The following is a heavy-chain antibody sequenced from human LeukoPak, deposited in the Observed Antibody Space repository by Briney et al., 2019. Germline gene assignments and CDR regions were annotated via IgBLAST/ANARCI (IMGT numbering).Heavy chain of an antibody. J-gene: IGHJ4*02. CDR3: ARDRYYDSSGHS. V-gene: IGHV1-69*04. Sequence: SVKVSCKASGGTFSSYAISWVRQAPGQGLEWMGRIIPILGIANYAQKFQGRVTITADKSTSTAYMELSSLRSEDTAVYYCARDRYYDSSGHSWGQGTLVTVSS. CDR2: IIPILGIA. D-gene: IGHD3-22*01. CDR1: GGTFSSYA.